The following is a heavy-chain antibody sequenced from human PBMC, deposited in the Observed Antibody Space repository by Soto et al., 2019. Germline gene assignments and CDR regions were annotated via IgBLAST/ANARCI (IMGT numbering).Heavy chain of an antibody. CDR2: IIPIFGTA. D-gene: IGHD3-22*01. V-gene: IGHV1-69*13. J-gene: IGHJ3*02. CDR3: ARDKDYYDPQDAFDI. Sequence: ASVKVSCKASGGTFSSYAISWVRQAPGQGLEWMGGIIPIFGTANYAQKFQGRVTITADESTSTAYMELSSLRSEDTAVYYCARDKDYYDPQDAFDIWGQGTMVTVSS. CDR1: GGTFSSYA.